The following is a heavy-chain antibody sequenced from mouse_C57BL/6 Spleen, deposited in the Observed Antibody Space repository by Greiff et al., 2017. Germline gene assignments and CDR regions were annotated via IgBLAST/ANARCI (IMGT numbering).Heavy chain of an antibody. D-gene: IGHD1-1*01. CDR3: AHSDYYGTSGAY. CDR1: GYTFTSYW. V-gene: IGHV1-55*01. J-gene: IGHJ3*01. Sequence: QVQLQQPGAELVKPGASVKMSCKASGYTFTSYWITWVKQRPGQGLEWIGDIYPGSGSTNSNEKFKSKATLTVDTSSSTACMQLSSLTSEDSAVYYCAHSDYYGTSGAYWGQGTLVTVSA. CDR2: IYPGSGST.